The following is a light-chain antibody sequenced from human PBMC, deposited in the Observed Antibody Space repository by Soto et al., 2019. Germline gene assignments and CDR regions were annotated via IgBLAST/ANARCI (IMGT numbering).Light chain of an antibody. J-gene: IGLJ1*01. CDR1: ISDVGDYNY. CDR2: DVS. V-gene: IGLV2-14*01. CDR3: SSYTSSSTLV. Sequence: QSVLPQPASVSGSPGQSITISCTGTISDVGDYNYVSWYQQHPGKAPKVMIYDVSNRPSGVSNRFSGSKSGNTASLTISGLQAEDEADYYCSSYTSSSTLVFGTGTKVNVL.